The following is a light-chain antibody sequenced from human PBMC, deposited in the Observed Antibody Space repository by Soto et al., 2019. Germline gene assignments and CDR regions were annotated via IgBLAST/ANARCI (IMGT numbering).Light chain of an antibody. J-gene: IGKJ1*01. CDR2: GAS. Sequence: ETVMTQSRATLSVSPGERATLSCRASQSVNNNLAWYQQKLGQAPRVLIYGASTRATGIPDRFSGSGSGTEFILTISSLQSEDFAVYYCQEYNTWPWTFGQGTKVDIK. V-gene: IGKV3-15*01. CDR3: QEYNTWPWT. CDR1: QSVNNN.